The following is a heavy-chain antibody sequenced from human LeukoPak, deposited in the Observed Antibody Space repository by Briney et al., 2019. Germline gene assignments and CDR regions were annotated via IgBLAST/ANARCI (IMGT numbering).Heavy chain of an antibody. D-gene: IGHD1-7*01. CDR3: ARDRLTGTTGPAPRYYYYGMDV. CDR1: GFTFSSYS. Sequence: PGGSLRLSCAASGFTFSSYSMNWVRQAPGKGLEWVSSISSSSSYIYYADSVKGRFTISRDNAKNSLYLQMNSLRAEDTAAYYCARDRLTGTTGPAPRYYYYGMDVWGQGTTVTVSS. CDR2: ISSSSSYI. J-gene: IGHJ6*02. V-gene: IGHV3-21*01.